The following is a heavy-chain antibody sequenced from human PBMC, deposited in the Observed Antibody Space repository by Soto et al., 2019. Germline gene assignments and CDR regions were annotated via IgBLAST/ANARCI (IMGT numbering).Heavy chain of an antibody. CDR3: ARESLYSDSSPSAFDI. CDR1: GFTFRSHG. Sequence: QVQLVESGGGVVQPGTSLRLSCAASGFTFRSHGMHWVRQAPGKGLEWVAVIWYDGTVKYYTDSVKGRFTISRDNSKNTLYLQMNSLRAEDTAVYYCARESLYSDSSPSAFDIWGQGTRVTVYS. CDR2: IWYDGTVK. V-gene: IGHV3-33*01. D-gene: IGHD1-26*01. J-gene: IGHJ3*02.